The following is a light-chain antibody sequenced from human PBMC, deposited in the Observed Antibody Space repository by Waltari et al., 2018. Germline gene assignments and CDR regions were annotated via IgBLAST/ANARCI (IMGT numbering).Light chain of an antibody. CDR2: GAS. J-gene: IGKJ1*01. V-gene: IGKV3-20*01. CDR1: QSVMYNY. CDR3: QQYGSSPWT. Sequence: EIVLTQSPGTLSLSPRERATLSCRASQSVMYNYLAWYQQKPGQAPRLLIYGASSRATGIPDRFSGSASGTDFTLTISRLEPEDFAVYYCQQYGSSPWTFGQGTKVEIK.